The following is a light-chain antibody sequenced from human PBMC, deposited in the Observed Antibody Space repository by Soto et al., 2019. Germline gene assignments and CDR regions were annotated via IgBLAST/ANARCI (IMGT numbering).Light chain of an antibody. Sequence: EIVMTQSPATLSVSPGERSTLSCRASQSVSSDLRWFQQRPGQAPRLLIFGASNRATDIPARFSGSGSGTEFTLTIDSLQSEDFAVYYCQQYNKWRTFGQGTKVDNK. V-gene: IGKV3-15*01. CDR3: QQYNKWRT. CDR2: GAS. CDR1: QSVSSD. J-gene: IGKJ1*01.